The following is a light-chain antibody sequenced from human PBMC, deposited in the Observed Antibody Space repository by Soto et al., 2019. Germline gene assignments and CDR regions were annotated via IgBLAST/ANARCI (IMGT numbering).Light chain of an antibody. CDR1: SSDVGLYDY. CDR3: CSYTSSDTYV. V-gene: IGLV2-14*01. J-gene: IGLJ1*01. CDR2: EVS. Sequence: QSVLTQPASVTGSPGQSITISCTGTSSDVGLYDYVSWYQQYPGKVPKLIIYEVSNRPSGISDRFSGSKSGNTASLTISRLQSEDEGDYYCCSYTSSDTYVFGTGTKHRP.